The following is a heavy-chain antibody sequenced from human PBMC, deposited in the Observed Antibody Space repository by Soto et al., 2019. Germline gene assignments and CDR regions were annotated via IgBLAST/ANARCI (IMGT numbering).Heavy chain of an antibody. CDR3: ARDWGVYASDIRTHIPLLDS. J-gene: IGHJ4*02. CDR1: GFTFSSNG. Sequence: EVQLVESGGGLVQPGGSLRLSCEASGFTFSSNGMNWVRQAPGKGLEWVSFISVGSSTIYYADSVRGRFTISRDNAKNSLYLQMNSLIHEDTAVYYCARDWGVYASDIRTHIPLLDSWGQGTLVTVSS. CDR2: ISVGSSTI. V-gene: IGHV3-48*02. D-gene: IGHD2-2*01.